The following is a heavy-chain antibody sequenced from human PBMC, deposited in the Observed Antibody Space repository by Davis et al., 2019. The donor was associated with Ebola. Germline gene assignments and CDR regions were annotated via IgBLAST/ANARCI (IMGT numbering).Heavy chain of an antibody. Sequence: GGSLRLSCAASEFSFANHAAHWVRQAPGKGLEWVAVISFDGSIKYYADSVKGRFTISRDNSKNTLYLQMSSLRPADTSVYFCARTVPSGIVGTTTNAFDIWGQGTMVTVFS. D-gene: IGHD1-26*01. V-gene: IGHV3-30-3*01. CDR3: ARTVPSGIVGTTTNAFDI. CDR2: ISFDGSIK. J-gene: IGHJ3*02. CDR1: EFSFANHA.